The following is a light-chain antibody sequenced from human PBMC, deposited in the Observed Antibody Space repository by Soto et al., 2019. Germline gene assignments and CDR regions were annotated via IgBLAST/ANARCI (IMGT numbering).Light chain of an antibody. CDR3: HQYNEWPRGT. Sequence: EVVMTHSPATLSFSPVEGVTLSCISNHGIGDTLAWYQHKPGQTPRLLIYDTSTRATGVPARFSGSRSGPEFTLTISSLQSEDFALYYCHQYNEWPRGTFGQGTKVDIK. CDR1: HGIGDT. J-gene: IGKJ1*01. CDR2: DTS. V-gene: IGKV3-15*01.